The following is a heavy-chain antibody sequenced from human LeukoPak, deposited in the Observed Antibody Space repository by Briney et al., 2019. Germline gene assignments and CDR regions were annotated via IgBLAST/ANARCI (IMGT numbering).Heavy chain of an antibody. CDR1: GYIFTTYG. V-gene: IGHV1-18*01. CDR2: ISASNGNT. D-gene: IGHD2-2*01. J-gene: IGHJ3*02. Sequence: GASVKVSCKASGYIFTTYGISWVRQAPGQGLEWMGWISASNGNTKYAQKLQGRVTMTTDSSTSTAYMELSSLRSEDTAVYYCASENIVVVPAARKRGAFDIWGQGTMVTVSS. CDR3: ASENIVVVPAARKRGAFDI.